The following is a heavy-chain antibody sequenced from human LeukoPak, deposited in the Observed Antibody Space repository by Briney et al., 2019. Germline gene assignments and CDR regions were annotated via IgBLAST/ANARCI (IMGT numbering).Heavy chain of an antibody. CDR1: GYTFNDYY. Sequence: ASVKVSCKASGYTFNDYYMHWVRQAPGQGLEWMGWINPNSGGTNYAQKFQGRVTMTRDTSISTAYMELSRLRSDDTAVYYCARGGRPPQHTTPGYYYYMDVWGKGTTVTVSS. V-gene: IGHV1-2*02. CDR3: ARGGRPPQHTTPGYYYYMDV. CDR2: INPNSGGT. D-gene: IGHD1-14*01. J-gene: IGHJ6*03.